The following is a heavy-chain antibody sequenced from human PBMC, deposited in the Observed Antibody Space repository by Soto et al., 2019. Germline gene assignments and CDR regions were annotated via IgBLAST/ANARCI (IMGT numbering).Heavy chain of an antibody. J-gene: IGHJ4*02. D-gene: IGHD2-2*01. V-gene: IGHV1-18*01. CDR1: GFAFSSYG. Sequence: QGQLVQSGAEVKKSGAAVRVSCRASGFAFSSYGINWVRQAPGQGLEWMGWISSFNGTRYAQKFQGRVTMTTDTPXXXXXXXLRGLKSDDTAVYYCARDLRGFCTSGNCYGDFDYWGQGTLITVSS. CDR3: ARDLRGFCTSGNCYGDFDY. CDR2: ISSFNGT.